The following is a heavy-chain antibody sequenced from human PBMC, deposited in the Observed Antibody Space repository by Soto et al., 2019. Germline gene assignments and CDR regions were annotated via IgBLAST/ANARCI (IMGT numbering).Heavy chain of an antibody. Sequence: LRLSCAASGFTFSSYAMSWVRQAPGKGLEWVSAISGSGGSTYYADSVKGRFTISRDNSKNTLYLQMNSLRAEDTAVYYCAKILSGYEDYYYYYGMDVWGQGTTVTVSS. CDR2: ISGSGGST. CDR3: AKILSGYEDYYYYYGMDV. CDR1: GFTFSSYA. J-gene: IGHJ6*02. D-gene: IGHD5-12*01. V-gene: IGHV3-23*01.